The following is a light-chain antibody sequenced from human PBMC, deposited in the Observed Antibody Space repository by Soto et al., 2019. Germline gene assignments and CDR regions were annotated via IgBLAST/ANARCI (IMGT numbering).Light chain of an antibody. J-gene: IGLJ2*01. CDR1: SNDVGAFEY. CDR3: ATWDDSLNVV. CDR2: EIF. Sequence: QSALTQPASVSASPGQSISISCSGTSNDVGAFEYVSWYQQHPGKAPKLMIFEIFNRPSGISNRFSGSKSGNTASLTISGLLSEDEADYYCATWDDSLNVVFGGGTKLTVL. V-gene: IGLV2-14*01.